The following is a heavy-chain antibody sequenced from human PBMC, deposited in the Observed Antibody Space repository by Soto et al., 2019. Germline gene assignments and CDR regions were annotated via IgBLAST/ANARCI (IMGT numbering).Heavy chain of an antibody. CDR2: ISGSGGGT. V-gene: IGHV3-23*01. D-gene: IGHD1-1*01. Sequence: GSLRLSCAASGFTFSSYAMSWVRQAPGKGLEWVSSISGSGGGTYYADSVNGRFTFSRDNSKNTLYLQMNSLRAEDTAVYYCAKFGMATTKRSPPYYIDYWGQGALVTVSS. CDR3: AKFGMATTKRSPPYYIDY. CDR1: GFTFSSYA. J-gene: IGHJ4*02.